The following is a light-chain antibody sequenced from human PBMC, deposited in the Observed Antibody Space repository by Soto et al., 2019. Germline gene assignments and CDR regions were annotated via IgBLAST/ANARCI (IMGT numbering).Light chain of an antibody. CDR3: QQYDSWRYT. CDR2: GAS. Sequence: EIVMTQSPASLSVSPGERATLSCRASQSISRTLAWYQQKPGQAPRLLIYGASTRATGIPARFSGRGSGTDFTLTISSLQSEDSAVYYCQQYDSWRYTFRQGTKLEIK. J-gene: IGKJ2*01. V-gene: IGKV3-15*01. CDR1: QSISRT.